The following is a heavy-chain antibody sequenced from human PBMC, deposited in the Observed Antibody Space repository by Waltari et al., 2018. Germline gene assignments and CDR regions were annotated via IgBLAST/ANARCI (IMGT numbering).Heavy chain of an antibody. D-gene: IGHD4-17*01. Sequence: QLQLQESGPGLVKPSETLSLTCTVSGCSISHDYTWGWIRQPPGKGLGWMGNMQYRGSTFYNPSLKSRVTISLDTSKNQFSLRLTSVGAADTAVYFCGRIAFGDDGGYFQHWGQGTLVTVSS. J-gene: IGHJ1*01. CDR2: MQYRGST. CDR1: GCSISHDYT. V-gene: IGHV4-38-2*02. CDR3: GRIAFGDDGGYFQH.